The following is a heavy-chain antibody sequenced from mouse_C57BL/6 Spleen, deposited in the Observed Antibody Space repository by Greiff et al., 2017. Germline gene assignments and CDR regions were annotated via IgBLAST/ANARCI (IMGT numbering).Heavy chain of an antibody. D-gene: IGHD2-4*01. V-gene: IGHV1-80*01. CDR2: IYPGDGDT. J-gene: IGHJ3*01. CDR3: ASRYDYSFAY. Sequence: VKLQESGAELVKPGASVKISCKASGYAFSSYWMNWVKQRPGKGLEWIGQIYPGDGDTNYNGKFKGKATLTADKSSSTAYMQLSSLTSEDSAVYFCASRYDYSFAYWGQGTLVTVSA. CDR1: GYAFSSYW.